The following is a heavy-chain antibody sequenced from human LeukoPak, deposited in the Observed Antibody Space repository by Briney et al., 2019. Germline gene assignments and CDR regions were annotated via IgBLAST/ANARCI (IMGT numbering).Heavy chain of an antibody. CDR2: INQDESAK. CDR1: EFIFSRFW. Sequence: GGSLRLSYAASEFIFSRFWMSWVRQAPGKGLEWVASINQDESAKFYVDSVRGRFTISRDNAKNSLFLQMNSLRAEDTAFYYCPKLLRDVTIYDFWGHGALVTVSS. J-gene: IGHJ4*01. CDR3: PKLLRDVTIYDF. V-gene: IGHV3-7*01. D-gene: IGHD5-24*01.